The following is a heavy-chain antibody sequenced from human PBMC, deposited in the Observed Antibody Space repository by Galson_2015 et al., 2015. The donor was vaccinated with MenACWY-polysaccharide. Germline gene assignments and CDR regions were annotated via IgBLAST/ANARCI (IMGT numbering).Heavy chain of an antibody. D-gene: IGHD4-17*01. CDR2: MYAGGAT. Sequence: SLRLSCAISGITVSDAYMSWVRQAPGMGLEWVSIMYAGGATYDAESVKGRFTISRDSSRNTVTLQMESLRPEDTAVYYCARGDTVTRGFPLDRWGQGTRVTVSS. CDR3: ARGDTVTRGFPLDR. CDR1: GITVSDAY. V-gene: IGHV3-66*02. J-gene: IGHJ4*02.